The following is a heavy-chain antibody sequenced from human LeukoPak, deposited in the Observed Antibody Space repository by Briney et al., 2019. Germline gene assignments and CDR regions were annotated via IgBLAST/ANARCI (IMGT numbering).Heavy chain of an antibody. D-gene: IGHD3-22*01. CDR3: ARDYYDSSGYYEGVY. CDR2: INPNSGGT. Sequence: GASVKVSCKASGGTFSTYTISWVRQAPGQGLEWMGRINPNSGGTNYAQKFQGRVTMTRDTSISTAYMELSRLRSDDTAVYYCARDYYDSSGYYEGVYWGQGTLVTVSS. CDR1: GGTFSTYT. J-gene: IGHJ4*02. V-gene: IGHV1-2*06.